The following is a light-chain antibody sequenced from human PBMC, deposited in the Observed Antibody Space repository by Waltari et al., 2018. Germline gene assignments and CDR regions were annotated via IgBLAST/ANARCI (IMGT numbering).Light chain of an antibody. V-gene: IGKV1-5*01. CDR2: DAS. J-gene: IGKJ4*01. CDR1: QSIGSL. CDR3: QQYYSYFT. Sequence: DIQMTQSPSTLSASVGDRVTITCRASQSIGSLLAWYQQKPGKAPKLLIYDASSLESGVPSRFSGSGSGTEFTLTINSLQPDDCATYSCQQYYSYFTFGGGAKVGSN.